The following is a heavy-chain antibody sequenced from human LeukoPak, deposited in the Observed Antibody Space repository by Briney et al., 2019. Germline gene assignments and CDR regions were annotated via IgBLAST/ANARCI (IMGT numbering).Heavy chain of an antibody. D-gene: IGHD6-13*01. CDR1: GGSISSSSYY. V-gene: IGHV4-39*01. CDR2: IYYSGST. J-gene: IGHJ6*03. CDR3: ASSSGQQLASYYYYMDV. Sequence: SETLSLTCTVSGGSISSSSYYWGWIRQPPGKGLEWIGSIYYSGSTYYNPSLKSRVTISVDTSKNQFSLKLSSVTAADTAVYYCASSSGQQLASYYYYMDVWGKGTTVTVSS.